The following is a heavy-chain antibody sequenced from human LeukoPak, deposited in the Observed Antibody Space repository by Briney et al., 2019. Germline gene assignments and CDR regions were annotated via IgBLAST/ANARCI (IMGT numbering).Heavy chain of an antibody. CDR1: GFTVSSNY. CDR2: IYSGGST. J-gene: IGHJ6*02. Sequence: GGSLRLSCAASGFTVSSNYMSWVRQAPGKGLEWVSVIYSGGSTYYADSAKGRFTISRDNSKNTLYLQMNSLRAEDTAVYYCARGPLLRWGLGGRGMDVWGQGTTVTVSS. CDR3: ARGPLLRWGLGGRGMDV. V-gene: IGHV3-53*01. D-gene: IGHD3-3*01.